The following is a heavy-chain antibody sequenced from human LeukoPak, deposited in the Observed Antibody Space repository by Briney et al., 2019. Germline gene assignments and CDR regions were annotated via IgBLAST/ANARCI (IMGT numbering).Heavy chain of an antibody. CDR1: GFTFSSYE. CDR2: ISSSGSTI. Sequence: PGGSLRLSCAASGFTFSSYEMNWVRQAPGKGLEWVSYISSSGSTIYYADSVKGRFTISRDNSKNTLYLQMNSLRAEDTAVYYCARGLPTFWRGFDYWGQGTLVTVSS. J-gene: IGHJ4*02. CDR3: ARGLPTFWRGFDY. V-gene: IGHV3-48*03. D-gene: IGHD3-3*01.